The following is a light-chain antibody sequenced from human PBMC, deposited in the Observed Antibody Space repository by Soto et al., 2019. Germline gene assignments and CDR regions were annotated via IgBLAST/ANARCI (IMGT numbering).Light chain of an antibody. J-gene: IGKJ4*01. Sequence: DIQLTQSPSFLSASVGDRVTITCRASQGISSYLAWYLQKPGKAPKLLMYAASTLQSGVPSRFSGSGSGTEFTLTISSLQPEDFATYYCQQLNSYPLTFGGGTKVEIK. CDR1: QGISSY. CDR2: AAS. V-gene: IGKV1-9*01. CDR3: QQLNSYPLT.